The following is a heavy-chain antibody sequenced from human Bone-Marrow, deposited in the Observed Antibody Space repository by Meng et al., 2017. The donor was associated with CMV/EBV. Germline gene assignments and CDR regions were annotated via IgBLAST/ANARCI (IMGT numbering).Heavy chain of an antibody. CDR2: IYSGGST. D-gene: IGHD6-19*01. J-gene: IGHJ4*02. CDR3: ASFGQWLVRALNY. CDR1: GFTFSDYY. Sequence: GESLKISCAASGFTFSDYYMSWIRQAPGKGLEWVSVIYSGGSTYYADSVKGRFTISRDNSKNTLYLQMNSLRAEDTAVYYCASFGQWLVRALNYWGQGTLVIVSS. V-gene: IGHV3-66*02.